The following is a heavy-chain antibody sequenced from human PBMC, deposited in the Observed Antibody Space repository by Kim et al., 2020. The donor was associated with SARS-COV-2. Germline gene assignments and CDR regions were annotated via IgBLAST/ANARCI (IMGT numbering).Heavy chain of an antibody. CDR3: TTDGLYYYDSSGYYYGDY. Sequence: GGSLRLSCAASGFTFSNAWMSWVRQAPGKGLEWVGRIKSKTDGGTTDYAAPVKGRFTISRDDSKNTLYLQMNSLKTEDTAVYYCTTDGLYYYDSSGYYYGDYWGQGTLVTVSS. V-gene: IGHV3-15*01. CDR2: IKSKTDGGTT. CDR1: GFTFSNAW. D-gene: IGHD3-22*01. J-gene: IGHJ4*02.